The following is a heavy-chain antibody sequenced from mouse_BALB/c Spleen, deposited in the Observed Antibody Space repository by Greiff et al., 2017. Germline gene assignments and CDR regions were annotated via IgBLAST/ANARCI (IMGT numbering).Heavy chain of an antibody. CDR3: ARKDYRYDFYYAMDY. D-gene: IGHD2-14*01. V-gene: IGHV1-9*01. Sequence: VHLVESGAELMKPGASVKISCKATGYTFSSYWIEWVKQRPGHGLEWIGEILPGSGSTNYNEKFKGKATFTADTSSNTAYMQLSSLTSEDSAVYYCARKDYRYDFYYAMDYWGQGTSVTVSS. CDR1: GYTFSSYW. CDR2: ILPGSGST. J-gene: IGHJ4*01.